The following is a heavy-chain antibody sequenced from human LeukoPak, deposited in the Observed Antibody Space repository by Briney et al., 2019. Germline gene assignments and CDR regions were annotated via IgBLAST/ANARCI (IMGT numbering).Heavy chain of an antibody. V-gene: IGHV4-31*03. J-gene: IGHJ6*02. Sequence: SQTLSLTCTVSGGSISSGGYYWSWIRQHPGKGLEWIGYIYYSGSTYYNPSLKSRVTISVNTSKNQFSLKLSSVTAADTAVYYCARNYYERGYHYYDGMDVWGQGTTVTVSS. CDR3: ARNYYERGYHYYDGMDV. CDR1: GGSISSGGYY. D-gene: IGHD3-22*01. CDR2: IYYSGST.